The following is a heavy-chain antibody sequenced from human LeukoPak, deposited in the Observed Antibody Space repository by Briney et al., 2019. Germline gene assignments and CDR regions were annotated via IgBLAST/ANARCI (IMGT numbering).Heavy chain of an antibody. CDR1: GVSISSYY. CDR2: IYYSENT. D-gene: IGHD3-22*01. CDR3: AGGNFYDSRGHPYHFHF. J-gene: IGHJ4*02. Sequence: PSETLSLTCTVSGVSISSYYWSWIRQPPGKGLEWIGYIYYSENTNYNSSLKSRVTISEDTSKYQFSLKLTSVTAADTAVYYCAGGNFYDSRGHPYHFHFWGQGTLVSVSS. V-gene: IGHV4-59*01.